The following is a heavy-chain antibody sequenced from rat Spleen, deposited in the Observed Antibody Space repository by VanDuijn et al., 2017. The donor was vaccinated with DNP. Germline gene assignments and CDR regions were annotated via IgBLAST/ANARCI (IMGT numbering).Heavy chain of an antibody. Sequence: EVQLQESGPGLVKPSQSLSLTCSVTGYSITSNYWAWIRKFPGNKMEWMGYINSAGSTHYNPSLKSQISITRDTSKNQFFLQLTSVITEDTATYYCARGGLQWLLDSWGHGVMVTVSS. CDR3: ARGGLQWLLDS. D-gene: IGHD1-1*01. CDR2: INSAGST. J-gene: IGHJ2*01. CDR1: GYSITSNY. V-gene: IGHV3-3*01.